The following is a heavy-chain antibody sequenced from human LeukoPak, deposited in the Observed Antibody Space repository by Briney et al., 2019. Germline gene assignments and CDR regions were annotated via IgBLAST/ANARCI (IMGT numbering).Heavy chain of an antibody. CDR1: GSPLTEFS. D-gene: IGHD7-27*01. CDR2: LVPEDDET. J-gene: IGHJ4*02. V-gene: IGHV1-24*01. CDR3: ATIAPGDLFDS. Sequence: GASVKVSCQVSGSPLTEFSIHWVRPAPGKGLEWMGGLVPEDDETIYAQSFQGRVTMTEDTSTDTAYMELSSLRSEDTAMYYCATIAPGDLFDSWGQGTLVTVSS.